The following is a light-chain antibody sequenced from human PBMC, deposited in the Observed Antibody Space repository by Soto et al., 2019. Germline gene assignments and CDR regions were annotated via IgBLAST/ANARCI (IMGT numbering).Light chain of an antibody. CDR2: RAS. V-gene: IGKV3-15*01. J-gene: IGKJ1*01. Sequence: EIVMTQSPATLSVSPGERATLSCRASQSVSSDLAWYQQKPGQAPRLLIYRASDRATGVPARFSGGGSGTEFTLTISGLQSEGFAVYYCQQNNDWPRTFGQGTKVDIK. CDR3: QQNNDWPRT. CDR1: QSVSSD.